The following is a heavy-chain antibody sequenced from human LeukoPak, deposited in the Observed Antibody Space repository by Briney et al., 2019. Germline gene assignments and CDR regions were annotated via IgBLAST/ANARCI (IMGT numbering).Heavy chain of an antibody. D-gene: IGHD4-17*01. CDR1: GYTFTGYY. CDR2: INPNSGGT. Sequence: ASVKVSCKASGYTFTGYYMHRVRQAPGQGLEWMGWINPNSGGTNYAQKFQGRVTMTRDTSISTAYMELSRLRSDDTAVYYCVRAGGGRLRSYFDYWGQGTLVTVSS. V-gene: IGHV1-2*02. CDR3: VRAGGGRLRSYFDY. J-gene: IGHJ4*02.